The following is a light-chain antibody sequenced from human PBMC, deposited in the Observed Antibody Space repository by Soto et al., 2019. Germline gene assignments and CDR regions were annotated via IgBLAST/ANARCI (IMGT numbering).Light chain of an antibody. CDR3: CSDAGRSTYV. V-gene: IGLV2-23*02. J-gene: IGLJ1*01. CDR2: EVS. Sequence: QSVLTQPASVSGSPGQSITISCTVGSYNFVSWYQQHPGKAPKVLIYEVSKRPSGVSDRFSGSKSGNTASLTISGLQAEDEADYSCCSDAGRSTYVFGTGTKVTVL. CDR1: GSYNF.